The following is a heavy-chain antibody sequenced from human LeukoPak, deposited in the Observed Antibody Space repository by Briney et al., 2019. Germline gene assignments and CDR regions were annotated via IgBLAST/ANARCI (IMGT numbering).Heavy chain of an antibody. V-gene: IGHV4-59*01. CDR2: IYYSGST. J-gene: IGHJ4*02. CDR3: ARALWFGELFFDY. Sequence: SETLSLTCTVSGGSISSYYWSWIRQPPGKGLEWIGYIYYSGSTNYNPSLKSRVTISVDTSKNQFSLKLSSVTAADTAVYYCARALWFGELFFDYWGQGTLVTVSS. D-gene: IGHD3-10*01. CDR1: GGSISSYY.